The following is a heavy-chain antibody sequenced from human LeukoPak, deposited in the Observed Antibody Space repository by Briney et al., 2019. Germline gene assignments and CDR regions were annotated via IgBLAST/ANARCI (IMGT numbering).Heavy chain of an antibody. D-gene: IGHD3-10*01. CDR2: ISWNSGSI. CDR1: GFTFDDYA. Sequence: GGSLRLSCAASGFTFDDYAMHWVRQAPGKGLEWVSGISWNSGSIGYADSVKGRFTISRDNAKNSLYLQMNSLRAEDTAFYFCAKDTYGSGSFHAFDIWGQGTMVTVSS. J-gene: IGHJ3*02. V-gene: IGHV3-9*01. CDR3: AKDTYGSGSFHAFDI.